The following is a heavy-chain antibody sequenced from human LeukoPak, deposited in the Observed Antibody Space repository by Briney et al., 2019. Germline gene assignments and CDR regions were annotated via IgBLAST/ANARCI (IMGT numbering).Heavy chain of an antibody. CDR3: AKPGKQQLAYFDY. Sequence: GGSLRRSCAASGFSFSSYGMHWVRQAPGKGLEWVAVISYDGSNKYYAVSVKGRFTISRDNSKNTLYLQMNSLRAEDTAVYYCAKPGKQQLAYFDYWGQGTLVTVSS. D-gene: IGHD6-13*01. CDR1: GFSFSSYG. V-gene: IGHV3-30*18. CDR2: ISYDGSNK. J-gene: IGHJ4*02.